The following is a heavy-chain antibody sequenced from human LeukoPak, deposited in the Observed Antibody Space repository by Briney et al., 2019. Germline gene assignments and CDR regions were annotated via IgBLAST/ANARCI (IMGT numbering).Heavy chain of an antibody. J-gene: IGHJ4*02. CDR3: AKVPVWQQLVDY. Sequence: GGSLRLSCEVSGFGLSSYAMSWVRQGPGKGLEWVSGITASGDTYYADSSKGRFTISRDNSRNTLYLQMYSLRADDTALYYCAKVPVWQQLVDYWGQGTLVTVSS. D-gene: IGHD6-13*01. CDR1: GFGLSSYA. V-gene: IGHV3-23*01. CDR2: ITASGDT.